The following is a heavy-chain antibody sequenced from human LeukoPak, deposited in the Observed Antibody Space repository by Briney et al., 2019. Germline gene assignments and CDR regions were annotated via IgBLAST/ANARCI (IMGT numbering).Heavy chain of an antibody. CDR1: GFTFSSYG. J-gene: IGHJ4*02. Sequence: GGSLRLSCAASGFTFSSYGMHWVRQAPGKGLEWVAVISYDGSNKYYADSVKGRFTISRDNSKNTLYLQMNSLRAEDTAVYYCARGLGYSSSSSPDYWGQGTLVTVSS. CDR2: ISYDGSNK. D-gene: IGHD6-6*01. CDR3: ARGLGYSSSSSPDY. V-gene: IGHV3-30*03.